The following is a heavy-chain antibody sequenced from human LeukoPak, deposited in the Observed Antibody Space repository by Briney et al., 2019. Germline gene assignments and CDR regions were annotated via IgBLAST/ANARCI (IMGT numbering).Heavy chain of an antibody. CDR2: IYTSGST. V-gene: IGHV4-4*07. J-gene: IGHJ5*02. CDR3: ARDYGSGSYYRGWFDP. D-gene: IGHD3-10*01. Sequence: PSETLSLTCTVSGGSISSNYWGWIRQPAGKGLEWIGRIYTSGSTNYNPSLKSRVTMSVDTSKNQFSLKLSSVTAADTAVYYCARDYGSGSYYRGWFDPWGQGTLVTVSS. CDR1: GGSISSNY.